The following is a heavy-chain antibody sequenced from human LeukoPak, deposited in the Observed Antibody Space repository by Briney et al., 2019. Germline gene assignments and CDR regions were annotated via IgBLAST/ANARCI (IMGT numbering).Heavy chain of an antibody. J-gene: IGHJ6*02. D-gene: IGHD4-17*01. CDR3: ARGDYGDHNYYYYGMDV. CDR2: IYYSGST. Sequence: SETLSLTCTVSGGSISSYYWSWIRQPPGKGLEWIGYIYYSGSTNYNPSLKSRVTISVDTSKNQFSLKLSSVTGADTAVYYCARGDYGDHNYYYYGMDVWGQGTTVTVSS. CDR1: GGSISSYY. V-gene: IGHV4-59*01.